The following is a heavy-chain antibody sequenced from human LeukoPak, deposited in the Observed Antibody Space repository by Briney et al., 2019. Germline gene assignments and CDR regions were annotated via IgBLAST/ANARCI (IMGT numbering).Heavy chain of an antibody. CDR3: ARQVYCSSTSCSSMDV. Sequence: GESLKISCKGSGYSFTSYWIGWVRQMPGKGLEWMGIIYPGDSDARYSPSFQGQVTISADKSISTAYLQWSSLKASDTAMYYCARQVYCSSTSCSSMDVWGQGTTVTVSS. CDR2: IYPGDSDA. J-gene: IGHJ6*02. D-gene: IGHD2-2*01. V-gene: IGHV5-51*01. CDR1: GYSFTSYW.